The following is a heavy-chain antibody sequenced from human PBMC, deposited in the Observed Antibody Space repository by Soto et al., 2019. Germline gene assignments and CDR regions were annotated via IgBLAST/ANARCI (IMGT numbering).Heavy chain of an antibody. V-gene: IGHV4-59*01. J-gene: IGHJ3*01. CDR1: GGSISTYY. CDR2: TSYSGRT. Sequence: QVQLQESGPGLVKPSETLSLTCTVSGGSISTYYWNWLRQPPGKGLEWIAYTSYSGRTIYNPSLKSPVTISVDKSTSQFSLNLSSVTAADTAVYYCARDRIAAAGTEVAFDVWGQGTMVTVSS. CDR3: ARDRIAAAGTEVAFDV. D-gene: IGHD6-13*01.